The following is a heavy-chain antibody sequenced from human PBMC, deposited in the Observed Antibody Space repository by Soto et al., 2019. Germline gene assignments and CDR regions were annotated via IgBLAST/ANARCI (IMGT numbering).Heavy chain of an antibody. CDR2: VIPILGTA. CDR1: GGSLRNSV. Sequence: QVQLVQSGAEVKKPGSSVKVSCTASGGSLRNSVISWVRQAPAQRLEWMGGVIPILGTANYAQKFQGRVMMTADEATSSAYMDLSRLSPDDTAVYYCARLGHPGHWGPGTLVIVSS. V-gene: IGHV1-69*01. CDR3: ARLGHPGH. J-gene: IGHJ4*02.